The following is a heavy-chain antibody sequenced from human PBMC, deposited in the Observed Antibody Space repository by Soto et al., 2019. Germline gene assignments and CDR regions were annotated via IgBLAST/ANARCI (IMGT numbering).Heavy chain of an antibody. CDR1: GYTISLGDT. CDR3: ARVGPWVPWYYDSSPYTSENWFDP. D-gene: IGHD3-22*01. V-gene: IGHV4-38-2*01. J-gene: IGHJ5*02. Sequence: SDTLSLTCAVSGYTISLGDTWGWVRQRPAEGLEWIGGLFHGGCTYYTPSRNGRCTLLLDMSYNDVSTRLNTVPGADTALHYCARVGPWVPWYYDSSPYTSENWFDPWGQGTLVT. CDR2: LFHGGCT.